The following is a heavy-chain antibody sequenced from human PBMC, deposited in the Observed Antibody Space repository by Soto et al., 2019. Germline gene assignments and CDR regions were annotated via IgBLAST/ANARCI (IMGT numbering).Heavy chain of an antibody. CDR3: ARQLLYKAGGYNWFDP. J-gene: IGHJ5*02. D-gene: IGHD2-2*02. V-gene: IGHV4-61*01. Sequence: PSETLSLTCTVSGGSVSSGSYYWSWIRQPPGKGLEWIGYIYYSGSTNYNPSLKSRVTISVDTSKNQFSLKLSSVTAADTAVYYCARQLLYKAGGYNWFDPWGQGTLVTVSS. CDR2: IYYSGST. CDR1: GGSVSSGSYY.